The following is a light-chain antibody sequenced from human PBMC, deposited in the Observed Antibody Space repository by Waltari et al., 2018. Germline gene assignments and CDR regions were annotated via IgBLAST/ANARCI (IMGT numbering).Light chain of an antibody. Sequence: DVQMTQSPSSLSASVGDTVTITCRSSHDISHFLAWYQQKPGKVPKVLIYAASTLQSGVPSRFSCSGFGTDFTLTISSLQPEDVATYFCQKYNSPPHTFGGVTKVEIK. CDR1: HDISHF. J-gene: IGKJ4*01. CDR3: QKYNSPPHT. CDR2: AAS. V-gene: IGKV1-27*01.